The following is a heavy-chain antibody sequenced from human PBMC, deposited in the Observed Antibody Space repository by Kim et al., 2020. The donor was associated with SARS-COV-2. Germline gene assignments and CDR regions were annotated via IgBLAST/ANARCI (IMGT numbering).Heavy chain of an antibody. CDR1: GGSISSSSYY. CDR2: VYYSGST. CDR3: AREFGSSWQEDRVVDY. V-gene: IGHV4-39*07. D-gene: IGHD6-13*01. J-gene: IGHJ4*02. Sequence: SETLSLTCTVSGGSISSSSYYWGWIRQPPGKGLEWIGSVYYSGSTYYNPSLKSRVTISVDTSKNQFSLKLSSVTAADTAVYYCAREFGSSWQEDRVVDYWGQGTLVTVSP.